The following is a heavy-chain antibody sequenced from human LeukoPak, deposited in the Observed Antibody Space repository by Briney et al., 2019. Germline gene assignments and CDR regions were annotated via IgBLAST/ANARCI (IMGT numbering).Heavy chain of an antibody. J-gene: IGHJ4*02. V-gene: IGHV3-33*01. CDR3: ARDSNRVGGLDY. CDR1: GFTFSSYG. Sequence: GSLSLSCAASGFTFSSYGMHWVRQAPGKGLEWVAVIWYDGSNKYYADSVKGRFTISRDNSKNTLYLQMNSLRAEDTAVYYCARDSNRVGGLDYWGQGTLVTVSS. D-gene: IGHD1-26*01. CDR2: IWYDGSNK.